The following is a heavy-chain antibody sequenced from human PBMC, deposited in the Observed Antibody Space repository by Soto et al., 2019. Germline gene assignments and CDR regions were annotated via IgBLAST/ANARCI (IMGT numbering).Heavy chain of an antibody. Sequence: GGSLRLSCAASGFIFSSFGMHWVRQAPGKGLEWVAHIWYDGSNTYYADSVKGRLTVSRDNSRNTLYLQMNTLRAEDTAVYHCVRDLLGSGGHFDYWGQGTPVTAPQ. CDR3: VRDLLGSGGHFDY. CDR1: GFIFSSFG. D-gene: IGHD7-27*01. CDR2: IWYDGSNT. V-gene: IGHV3-33*01. J-gene: IGHJ4*02.